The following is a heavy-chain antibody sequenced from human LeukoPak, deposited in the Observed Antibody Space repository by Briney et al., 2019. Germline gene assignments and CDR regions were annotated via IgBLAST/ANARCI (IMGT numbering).Heavy chain of an antibody. J-gene: IGHJ4*02. D-gene: IGHD4-17*01. Sequence: ASVKVSCKASGYTLTDYYIHWVRQAPGQGLEWMGWISAYNGNTNYAQKFQGRVTMTTDTSTSTAYMELSSLRSDDTAVYYCARPGLSYGDNGFFFDYWGQGTLVTVSS. CDR2: ISAYNGNT. CDR1: GYTLTDYY. CDR3: ARPGLSYGDNGFFFDY. V-gene: IGHV1-18*04.